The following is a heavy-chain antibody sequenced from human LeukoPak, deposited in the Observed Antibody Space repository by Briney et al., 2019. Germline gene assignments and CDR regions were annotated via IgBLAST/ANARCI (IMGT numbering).Heavy chain of an antibody. Sequence: PSETLSLTCTVSGGSISSSSYYWGWIRQPPGKGLEWIGSIYYSGSTYYNPSLKSRVTISVDTSKNQFSLKLSSVTAADTAVYYCARGPNLYSSGWYGLTRGPNYYYYYGMDVWGQGTTVTVSS. D-gene: IGHD6-19*01. CDR1: GGSISSSSYY. J-gene: IGHJ6*02. CDR2: IYYSGST. CDR3: ARGPNLYSSGWYGLTRGPNYYYYYGMDV. V-gene: IGHV4-39*07.